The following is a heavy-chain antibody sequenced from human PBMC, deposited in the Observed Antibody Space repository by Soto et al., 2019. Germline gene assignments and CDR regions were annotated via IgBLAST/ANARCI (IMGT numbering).Heavy chain of an antibody. V-gene: IGHV3-30*18. J-gene: IGHJ6*02. CDR2: ISYDGSNK. Sequence: QVQLVESGGGVVQPGRSLRLSCAASGFTFSSYGMHWVRQAPGKGLEWVAVISYDGSNKYYADSVKGRFTISRDNSKNTLYLQMNSLRAEDTAVYYCANLRNYYGSGRGMDVWGQGTTVTVSS. D-gene: IGHD3-10*01. CDR1: GFTFSSYG. CDR3: ANLRNYYGSGRGMDV.